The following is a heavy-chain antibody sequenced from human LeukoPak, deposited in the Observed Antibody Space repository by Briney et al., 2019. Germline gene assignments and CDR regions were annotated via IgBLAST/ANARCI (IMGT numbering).Heavy chain of an antibody. J-gene: IGHJ4*02. CDR3: SRESGAFCPFGY. V-gene: IGHV4-39*07. CDR2: FDDTGSA. D-gene: IGHD1-26*01. Sequence: NPSETLSLTCTVSGGSIGSSDYYWGWIRQPPGKGLEWIGSFDDTGSAYYTPSLKSRVTISVDTSKNQFSLKLTSVTAADTAIYYCSRESGAFCPFGYWGQGTLVIVPP. CDR1: GGSIGSSDYY.